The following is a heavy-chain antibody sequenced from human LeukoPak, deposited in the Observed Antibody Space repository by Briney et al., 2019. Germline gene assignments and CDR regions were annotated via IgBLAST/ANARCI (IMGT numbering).Heavy chain of an antibody. Sequence: SETLSLTCTVSGGSISSYYWSWIRQPPGKGLEWIGYIYYSGSTNYNPSLKSRVTISVDTSKNQFSLKLSSVTAADTAVYYCARRLGSVSPFDPWGQGTLVTVSS. J-gene: IGHJ5*02. V-gene: IGHV4-59*08. CDR2: IYYSGST. CDR1: GGSISSYY. D-gene: IGHD4-11*01. CDR3: ARRLGSVSPFDP.